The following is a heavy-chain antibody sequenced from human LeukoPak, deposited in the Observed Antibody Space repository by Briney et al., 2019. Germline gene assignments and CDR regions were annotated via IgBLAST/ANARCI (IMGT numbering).Heavy chain of an antibody. CDR2: IYSGGST. D-gene: IGHD3-22*01. J-gene: IGHJ4*01. CDR3: ARGPNRSKKYYYDSSGYYDY. CDR1: GFTVSSDY. V-gene: IGHV3-66*01. Sequence: GGSLRLSCAASGFTVSSDYMSWVRQAPGKGLEWVSVIYSGGSTYYADSVKGRFTISRDNSKNTLYLQMNSLRAEDTAVYYCARGPNRSKKYYYDSSGYYDYWGQEPWSPSPQ.